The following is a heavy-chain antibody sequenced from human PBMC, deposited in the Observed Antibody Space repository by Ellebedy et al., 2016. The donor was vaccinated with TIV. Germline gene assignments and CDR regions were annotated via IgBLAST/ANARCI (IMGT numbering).Heavy chain of an antibody. D-gene: IGHD6-19*01. V-gene: IGHV3-15*01. CDR3: AILSSGWTTGDFDY. CDR2: IKSKTDGGTT. J-gene: IGHJ4*02. Sequence: GESLKISXAASGFTFSNAWMSWVRQAPGKGLEWVGRIKSKTDGGTTDYAAPVKGRFTISRDDSKNTLYLQMNSLKTEDTAVYYCAILSSGWTTGDFDYWGQGTLVTVSS. CDR1: GFTFSNAW.